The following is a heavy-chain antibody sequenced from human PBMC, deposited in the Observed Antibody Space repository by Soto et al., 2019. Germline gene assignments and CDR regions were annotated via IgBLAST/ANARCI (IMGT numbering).Heavy chain of an antibody. D-gene: IGHD3-16*02. CDR1: GGSISSGGYY. CDR3: PSPALQTITSGGVIASCEY. V-gene: IGHV4-31*03. Sequence: SETLSLTCTVSGGSISSGGYYWSWIRRHPGKGLEWIGYIYYSGSTYYNPSLKSRVTISVDTSKNQFSLKLSSVTAADTAVYYCPSPALQTITSGGVIASCEYRDKGTMVILSS. CDR2: IYYSGST. J-gene: IGHJ4*02.